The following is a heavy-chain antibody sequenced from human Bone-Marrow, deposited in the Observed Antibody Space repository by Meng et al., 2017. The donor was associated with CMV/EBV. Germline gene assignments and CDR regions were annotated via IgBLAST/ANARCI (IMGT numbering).Heavy chain of an antibody. Sequence: SLKISCAASGFTFSGSAMHWVRQAPGKGLEWVSGISWNSGSIGYADSVKGRFTISRDNAKNSLYLQMNSLRAEDTALYYCARRRYSSSQTYYFDYWGQGTLVTVSS. CDR1: GFTFSGSA. CDR3: ARRRYSSSQTYYFDY. V-gene: IGHV3-9*01. J-gene: IGHJ4*02. D-gene: IGHD6-13*01. CDR2: ISWNSGSI.